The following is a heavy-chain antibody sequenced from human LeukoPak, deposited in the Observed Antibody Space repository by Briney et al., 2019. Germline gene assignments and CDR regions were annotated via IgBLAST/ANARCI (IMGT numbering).Heavy chain of an antibody. J-gene: IGHJ5*02. D-gene: IGHD2-15*01. CDR3: ARTGGYCSGGICDPNWFDP. CDR2: ISSSSSYT. CDR1: GFTFSDYY. V-gene: IGHV3-11*06. Sequence: TPGGSLRLSCAASGFTFSDYYMSWIRQAPGKGLEWVSYISSSSSYTNYADSVKGRFTISRDNAKNSLYLQMNSLRAEDTAVYYCARTGGYCSGGICDPNWFDPWGQGTLVTVSS.